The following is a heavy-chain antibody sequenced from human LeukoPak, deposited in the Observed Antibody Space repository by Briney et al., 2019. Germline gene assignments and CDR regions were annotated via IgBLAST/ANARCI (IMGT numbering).Heavy chain of an antibody. CDR2: ITNSGNSK. CDR1: EFTFSSYS. J-gene: IGHJ4*02. Sequence: GGSLRLSCAASEFTFSSYSMNWVRQAPGKGLEWVSYITNSGNSKSYADSVKGRFTISRDNTKNSLYLQMNGLRAEDTAVYYCAKDFAGDRDYWGQGTLVTVSS. CDR3: AKDFAGDRDY. D-gene: IGHD4-17*01. V-gene: IGHV3-48*01.